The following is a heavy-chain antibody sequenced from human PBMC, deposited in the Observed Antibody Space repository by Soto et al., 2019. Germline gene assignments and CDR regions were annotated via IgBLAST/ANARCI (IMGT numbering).Heavy chain of an antibody. J-gene: IGHJ4*02. Sequence: ASETLSLTCAFYGGSFSGYYWSWIRQPPGKGLEWIGEINHSGSTNYNPSLKSRVTISVDTSKNQFSLKLSSVTAADTAVYYCARGRGDIVVVPAAMWEDYWGQGTLVTVSS. CDR2: INHSGST. D-gene: IGHD2-2*01. CDR3: ARGRGDIVVVPAAMWEDY. CDR1: GGSFSGYY. V-gene: IGHV4-34*01.